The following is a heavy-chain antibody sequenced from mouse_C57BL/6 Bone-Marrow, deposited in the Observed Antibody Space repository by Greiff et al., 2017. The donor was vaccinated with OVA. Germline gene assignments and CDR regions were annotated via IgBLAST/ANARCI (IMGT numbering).Heavy chain of an antibody. Sequence: GGGLVQPKGSLKLSCAASGFSFNTYAMNWVRQAPGKGLEWVSRIRSKSNNYATYYSDSVKDRFTISRDDSESMLYLQMNNLKTEDTAMYHCVRPSYTKGYIDVWGTGTTVTVSS. CDR3: VRPSYTKGYIDV. V-gene: IGHV10-1*01. J-gene: IGHJ1*03. CDR2: IRSKSNNYAT. D-gene: IGHD2-10*01. CDR1: GFSFNTYA.